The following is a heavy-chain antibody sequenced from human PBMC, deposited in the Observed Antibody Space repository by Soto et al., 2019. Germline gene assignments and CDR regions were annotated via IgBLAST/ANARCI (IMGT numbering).Heavy chain of an antibody. CDR3: AKEGSGSYFVPYMDV. V-gene: IGHV3-23*01. CDR1: GFTFSSYA. J-gene: IGHJ6*03. D-gene: IGHD3-10*01. CDR2: ISGSGGST. Sequence: GESLKISCAASGFTFSSYAMSWVRQAPGKGLEWVSAISGSGGSTYYADSVKGRFTISRDNSKNTLYLQMNSLRAEDTAVYYCAKEGSGSYFVPYMDVWGKGTTVTVSS.